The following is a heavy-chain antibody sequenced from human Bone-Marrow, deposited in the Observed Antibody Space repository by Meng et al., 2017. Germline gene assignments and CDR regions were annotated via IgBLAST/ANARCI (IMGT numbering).Heavy chain of an antibody. CDR1: GGSFSGYY. CDR3: ARGRVTTVTTPNWYFDL. V-gene: IGHV4-34*02. CDR2: INHSGST. Sequence: QAGAALLQPSEPLSLTCSVHGGSFSGYYWSWIRQPPGKGLEWIGEINHSGSTNYNPSLKSRVTISVDTSKNQFSLKLSSVTAADTAVYYCARGRVTTVTTPNWYFDLWGRGTLVTVSS. J-gene: IGHJ2*01. D-gene: IGHD4-17*01.